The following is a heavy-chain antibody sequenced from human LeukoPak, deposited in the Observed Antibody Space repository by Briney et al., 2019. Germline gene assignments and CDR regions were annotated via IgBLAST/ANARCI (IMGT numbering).Heavy chain of an antibody. J-gene: IGHJ4*02. Sequence: SETLSLTCTVSGGSISSGDYYWSWIRQPPGKGLEWIGYIYYSGSTYYNPSLKSRVTISVDASKNQFSLKLSSVTAADTAVYYCARDLLNEGNHLNYWGQGTLVTVSS. CDR1: GGSISSGDYY. CDR2: IYYSGST. CDR3: ARDLLNEGNHLNY. D-gene: IGHD4-23*01. V-gene: IGHV4-30-4*01.